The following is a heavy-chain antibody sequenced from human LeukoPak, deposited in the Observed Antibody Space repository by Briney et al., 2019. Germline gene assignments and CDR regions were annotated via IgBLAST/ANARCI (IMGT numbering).Heavy chain of an antibody. V-gene: IGHV4-34*01. J-gene: IGHJ4*02. Sequence: SETLSLTCAVSGGSISGFYWAWIRQAPGKRLEWVGEINHSRSTSYNPSLESRVSISIDPFKKQFTLNLTSLTAADTAVYYCARRETWLQFRRPLDFWGQGTLVTVSS. CDR1: GGSISGFY. CDR2: INHSRST. D-gene: IGHD5-12*01. CDR3: ARRETWLQFRRPLDF.